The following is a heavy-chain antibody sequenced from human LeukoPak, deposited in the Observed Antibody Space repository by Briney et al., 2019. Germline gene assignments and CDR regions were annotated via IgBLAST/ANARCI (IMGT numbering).Heavy chain of an antibody. V-gene: IGHV3-30-3*01. CDR1: GFTFINYA. Sequence: GGSLRLSCAASGFTFINYAMHWVRQAPGKGLEWVALISYDGSNKYYADSVKGRFTISRDNSKNTLSLQMNSLRTEDTAVYFCARGPSGKNSWFDPWGQGALVIVSS. J-gene: IGHJ5*02. D-gene: IGHD1-26*01. CDR3: ARGPSGKNSWFDP. CDR2: ISYDGSNK.